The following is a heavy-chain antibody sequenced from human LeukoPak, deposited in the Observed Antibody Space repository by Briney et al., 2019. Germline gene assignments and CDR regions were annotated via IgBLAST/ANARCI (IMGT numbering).Heavy chain of an antibody. CDR1: GGSISSGSYY. J-gene: IGHJ3*02. V-gene: IGHV4-61*02. CDR3: AGPPGSGWYDAFDI. Sequence: SETLSLTCTVSGGSISSGSYYWRWIRQPAGTGLEWIGRIYTSGSTNYNPSLKSRVTISVDTSKNQFSLKLSSVTAADTAVYYCAGPPGSGWYDAFDIWGQGTMVTVSS. CDR2: IYTSGST. D-gene: IGHD6-19*01.